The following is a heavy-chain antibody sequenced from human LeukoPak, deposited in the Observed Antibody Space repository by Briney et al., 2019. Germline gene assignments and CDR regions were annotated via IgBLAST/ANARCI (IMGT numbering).Heavy chain of an antibody. V-gene: IGHV1-69*13. CDR1: GGTFSSYT. Sequence: ASVKVSCKASGGTFSSYTFSWVRQAPGQGLEWMGGITPILGTTDYAQKFQGRVTITADEFTTTVYMELSSLRSEDTAVYYCARYYGDYRRWFDPWGQGTLVTVSS. CDR2: ITPILGTT. D-gene: IGHD4-17*01. CDR3: ARYYGDYRRWFDP. J-gene: IGHJ5*02.